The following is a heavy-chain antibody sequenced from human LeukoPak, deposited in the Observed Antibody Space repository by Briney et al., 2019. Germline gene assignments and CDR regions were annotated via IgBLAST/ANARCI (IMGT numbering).Heavy chain of an antibody. CDR1: GFTVSSNY. CDR3: ARAEYSSSWYGPYYFDY. Sequence: PGGSLRLSCAASGFTVSSNYMSWVRQAPGKGLEWVSVIYSGGSTYYADSVKGRFTISRDNSKNTLYLQMNSLRAEDTAVYYCARAEYSSSWYGPYYFDYWGQGTLVTVSS. V-gene: IGHV3-66*01. D-gene: IGHD6-13*01. J-gene: IGHJ4*02. CDR2: IYSGGST.